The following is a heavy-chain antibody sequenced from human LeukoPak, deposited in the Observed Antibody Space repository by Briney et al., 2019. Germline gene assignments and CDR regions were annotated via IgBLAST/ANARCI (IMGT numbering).Heavy chain of an antibody. CDR1: GYSIRSGYY. Sequence: SETLSLTCTVFGYSIRSGYYWGWIRQPPGKGLEWIGSIYHSGSAYYNPSLKSRATISVDTSKNQFSLKLSSVTAADTAVYYCARDGKWGQGTLVTVSS. D-gene: IGHD1-26*01. J-gene: IGHJ4*02. CDR3: ARDGK. CDR2: IYHSGSA. V-gene: IGHV4-38-2*02.